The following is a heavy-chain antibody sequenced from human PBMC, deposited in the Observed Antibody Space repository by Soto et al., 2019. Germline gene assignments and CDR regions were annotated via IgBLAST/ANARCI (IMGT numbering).Heavy chain of an antibody. CDR3: ARDPSIAAAGITDPFAY. CDR2: ISYDGSNK. Sequence: QVQLVESGGGVVQPGRSLRLSCAASGFTFSSYAMHWVRQAPGKGLEWVAVISYDGSNKYYADSVKGRFTISRDNSKNTLYLQMNSLRAEDTAVYYCARDPSIAAAGITDPFAYWGQGTLVTVSS. V-gene: IGHV3-30-3*01. J-gene: IGHJ4*02. CDR1: GFTFSSYA. D-gene: IGHD6-13*01.